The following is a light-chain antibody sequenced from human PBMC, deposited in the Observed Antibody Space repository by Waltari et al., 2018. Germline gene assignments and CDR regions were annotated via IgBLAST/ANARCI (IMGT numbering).Light chain of an antibody. CDR3: GSYAGSGTWV. J-gene: IGLJ3*02. Sequence: QSALTQPASVSGSPGQSITISCTGTSSDIGYYNLVSWYQHLPGKAPKVMIYEVTKRPSGVSNRFSGSKSGNTASLTISGVQAEDEGHYYGGSYAGSGTWVFGGGTKLTVL. CDR2: EVT. CDR1: SSDIGYYNL. V-gene: IGLV2-23*02.